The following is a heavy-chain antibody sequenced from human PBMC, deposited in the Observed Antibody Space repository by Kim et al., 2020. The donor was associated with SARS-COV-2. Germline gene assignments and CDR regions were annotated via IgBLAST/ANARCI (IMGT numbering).Heavy chain of an antibody. CDR1: GFTFSSYS. Sequence: GGSLRLSCAASGFTFSSYSMNWVRQAPGKGLEWISSISSSSSYIYYADSVKGRFTISRDNAKNSLYLQMNSLRAEDTAVYYCARSLLTCFDYWGQGTLVTVSS. D-gene: IGHD2-15*01. J-gene: IGHJ4*02. CDR2: ISSSSSYI. V-gene: IGHV3-21*01. CDR3: ARSLLTCFDY.